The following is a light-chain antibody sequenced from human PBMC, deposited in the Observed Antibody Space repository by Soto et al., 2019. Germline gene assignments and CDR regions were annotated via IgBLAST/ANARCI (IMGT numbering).Light chain of an antibody. CDR3: QQYET. Sequence: DIQMTQSPSTLSASVGDRVTFTCRASQSISSWLAWYQQKPGKAPKLLIYDASSLESGVPSRFSGSGSGTELTLTISSLQPDDFATYYCQQYETFGQGTKV. CDR2: DAS. CDR1: QSISSW. J-gene: IGKJ1*01. V-gene: IGKV1-5*01.